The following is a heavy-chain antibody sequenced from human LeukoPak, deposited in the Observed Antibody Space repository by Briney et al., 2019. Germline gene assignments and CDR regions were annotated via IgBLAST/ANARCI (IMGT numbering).Heavy chain of an antibody. V-gene: IGHV3-74*01. CDR3: AKDLSWNTADR. J-gene: IGHJ5*02. Sequence: GGSLTLSCVGSGGTYSNCFMHWVRQAPAKGPVLVSLMNPDFTTTDYAHSLKGRFPISRDHAQNLLYLQMNGLRADDTAVYYCAKDLSWNTADRWGQGPLVTVPS. D-gene: IGHD1/OR15-1a*01. CDR2: MNPDFTTT. CDR1: GGTYSNCF.